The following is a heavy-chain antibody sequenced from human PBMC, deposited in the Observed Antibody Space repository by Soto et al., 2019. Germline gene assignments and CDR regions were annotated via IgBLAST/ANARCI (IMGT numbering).Heavy chain of an antibody. CDR3: ASNHRTTVTTVYYFDY. J-gene: IGHJ4*02. Sequence: SETLSLTCTVSGGSISSSSYYWGWIRQPPGKGLEWIGSIYYSGSTYYNPSLKSRVTISVDTSKNQFSLKLSSVTAADTAVYYCASNHRTTVTTVYYFDYCGQGTLVTVSS. D-gene: IGHD4-17*01. CDR2: IYYSGST. V-gene: IGHV4-39*01. CDR1: GGSISSSSYY.